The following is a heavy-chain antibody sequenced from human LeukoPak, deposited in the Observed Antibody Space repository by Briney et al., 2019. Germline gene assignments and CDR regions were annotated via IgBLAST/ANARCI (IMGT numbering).Heavy chain of an antibody. V-gene: IGHV3-20*04. J-gene: IGHJ4*02. D-gene: IGHD3-22*01. CDR1: GFTFDDYG. CDR3: AKDARVYYYDSSGSYEFDY. CDR2: INWNGGST. Sequence: PGGSLRLSCAASGFTFDDYGMSWVRQAPGKGLEWVSGINWNGGSTGYADSVKGRFTISRDNAKNSLYLQMNSLRAEDTALYYCAKDARVYYYDSSGSYEFDYWGQGTLVTVSS.